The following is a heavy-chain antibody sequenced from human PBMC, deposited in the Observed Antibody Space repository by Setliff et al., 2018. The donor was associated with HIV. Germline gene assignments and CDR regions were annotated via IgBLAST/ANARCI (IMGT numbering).Heavy chain of an antibody. Sequence: SVKVSCKASGGTFGSYAISWVRQAPGQGLEWLGGIIPIFETTNYAQKFQGRVTIIADKSTSTIYMELSSLRSDDTAVYYCARGQGVHFWVNDAFDIWGQGTMVTVS. D-gene: IGHD3-10*01. CDR3: ARGQGVHFWVNDAFDI. V-gene: IGHV1-69*06. J-gene: IGHJ3*02. CDR2: IIPIFETT. CDR1: GGTFGSYA.